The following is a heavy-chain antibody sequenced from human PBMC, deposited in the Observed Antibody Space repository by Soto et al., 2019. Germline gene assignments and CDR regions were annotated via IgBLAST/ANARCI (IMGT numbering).Heavy chain of an antibody. Sequence: SETLSLTCTVSGGSISSYYWSWIRQPPGKGLEWIGYIYYSGSTNYNPSLKSRVTISVDTSKNQFSLKLSSVTAADTAIYYCARNYGDYVDYWGQGTLVTVS. CDR1: GGSISSYY. J-gene: IGHJ4*02. CDR2: IYYSGST. D-gene: IGHD4-17*01. V-gene: IGHV4-59*08. CDR3: ARNYGDYVDY.